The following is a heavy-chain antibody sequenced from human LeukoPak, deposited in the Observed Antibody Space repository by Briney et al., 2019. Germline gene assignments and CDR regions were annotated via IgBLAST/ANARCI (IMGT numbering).Heavy chain of an antibody. V-gene: IGHV3-48*01. CDR2: IRTSGGVV. CDR3: AKDVGKWESLHFLDY. CDR1: GFTFTSYT. D-gene: IGHD1-26*01. J-gene: IGHJ4*02. Sequence: YPGGSLRLSCAASGFTFTSYTMNWVRQAPGKGLEWISYIRTSGGVVSYTDSVRGRFTISTDSAKNSLYLQMNSLRGDDTAVYYCAKDVGKWESLHFLDYWGQGTLVTVSS.